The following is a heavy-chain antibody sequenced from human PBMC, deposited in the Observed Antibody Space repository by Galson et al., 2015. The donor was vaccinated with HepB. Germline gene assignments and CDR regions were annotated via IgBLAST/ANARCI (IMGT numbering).Heavy chain of an antibody. V-gene: IGHV3-23*01. D-gene: IGHD1-1*01. CDR1: GFTFNSNV. Sequence: SLRLSCAASGFTFNSNVMTWVRQAPGRGLEWVSSIRGSGTDTYYADSVKGRFTITRDNSKSTLYLQMNSLRVEDTAIYYCAKAPTGWPNWFDPWGQGTLVTVSS. CDR3: AKAPTGWPNWFDP. J-gene: IGHJ5*02. CDR2: IRGSGTDT.